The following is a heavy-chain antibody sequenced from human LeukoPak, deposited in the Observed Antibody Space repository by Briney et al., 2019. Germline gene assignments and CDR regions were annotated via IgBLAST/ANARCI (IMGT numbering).Heavy chain of an antibody. D-gene: IGHD2-8*01. V-gene: IGHV4-59*08. CDR1: GGSISSYY. CDR3: ARINGVSSDALDI. J-gene: IGHJ3*02. Sequence: SETLSLTCTVSGGSISSYYWSWIRQPPGKGLEWIGYIYYSGSTNYNPSLKSRVTISVDTSKNQFSLKLSSVTAADTAVYYCARINGVSSDALDIWGQGTMVTVSS. CDR2: IYYSGST.